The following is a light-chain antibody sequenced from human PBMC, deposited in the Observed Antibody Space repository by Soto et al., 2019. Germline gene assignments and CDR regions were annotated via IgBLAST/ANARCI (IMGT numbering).Light chain of an antibody. CDR3: SSYSSSNSHV. CDR2: DVN. V-gene: IGLV2-14*03. J-gene: IGLJ1*01. Sequence: QSALTQPASLSGSPGQSITISCTGTSSDIGDYNYVSWYQQHPGKAPKLMIYDVNNRPSGVSNRFSGSKSGNTASLTISGLQAEDEADYYCSSYSSSNSHVFGTGTKVTVL. CDR1: SSDIGDYNY.